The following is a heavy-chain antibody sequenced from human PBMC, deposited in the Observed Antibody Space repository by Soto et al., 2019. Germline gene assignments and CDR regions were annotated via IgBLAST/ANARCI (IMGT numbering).Heavy chain of an antibody. V-gene: IGHV4-59*01. CDR1: GGSISSYY. D-gene: IGHD2-15*01. CDR3: ARLLYCSGGSCYSGLDY. CDR2: IYYSGST. J-gene: IGHJ4*02. Sequence: PSETLSLTCTVSGGSISSYYWSWIRQPPGKGLEWIGYIYYSGSTNYNPSLKSRVTISVDTSKNQSSLKLSSVTAADTAVYYCARLLYCSGGSCYSGLDYWGQGTLVTVSS.